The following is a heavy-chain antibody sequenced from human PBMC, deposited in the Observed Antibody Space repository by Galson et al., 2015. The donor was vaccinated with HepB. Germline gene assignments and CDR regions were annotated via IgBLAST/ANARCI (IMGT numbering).Heavy chain of an antibody. CDR1: GYSFTSYW. CDR3: ARRGYCGGDCYRGYYYMDV. D-gene: IGHD2-21*01. J-gene: IGHJ6*03. V-gene: IGHV5-51*03. Sequence: QSGAEVKKPGESLKISCKGSGYSFTSYWIGWVRQMPGKGLEWMGIIYPGDSDTRYSPSFEGQVTISADKSISTAYLQWSSLKASDTAMYYCARRGYCGGDCYRGYYYMDVWGKGTTVTVSS. CDR2: IYPGDSDT.